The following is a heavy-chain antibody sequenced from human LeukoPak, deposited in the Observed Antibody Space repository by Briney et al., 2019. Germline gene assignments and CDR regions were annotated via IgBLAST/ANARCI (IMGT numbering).Heavy chain of an antibody. J-gene: IGHJ1*01. D-gene: IGHD6-19*01. CDR3: VRKSVAGFQH. Sequence: ASETLSLTCTVSGGSISSYYWSWIRQPPGKGLEWIGYIYYSGSTNYNPSLKSRVTISVDTSKNQFSLKLSSVTAADTAVYYCVRKSVAGFQHWGQGTLVTVSS. CDR2: IYYSGST. V-gene: IGHV4-59*01. CDR1: GGSISSYY.